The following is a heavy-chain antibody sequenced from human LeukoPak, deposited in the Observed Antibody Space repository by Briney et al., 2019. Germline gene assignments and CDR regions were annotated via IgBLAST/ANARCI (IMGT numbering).Heavy chain of an antibody. CDR3: AGKTTVTTTYAFDI. D-gene: IGHD4-17*01. CDR1: GVSINSNC. V-gene: IGHV4-59*01. Sequence: SETLSLTCTVSGVSINSNCWSWIRQPPGKGLEWIGFIYDSGSTKYNPSLKSRVTISVDTSKNQFSLNLSSVTAADTAVYFCAGKTTVTTTYAFDIWGQGTMVTVSS. CDR2: IYDSGST. J-gene: IGHJ3*02.